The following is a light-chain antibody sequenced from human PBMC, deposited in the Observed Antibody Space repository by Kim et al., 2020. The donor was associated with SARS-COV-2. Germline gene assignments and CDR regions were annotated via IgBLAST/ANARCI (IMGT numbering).Light chain of an antibody. Sequence: LSPGERATLSCRASQSVSSSLVWYQQKPGGAPRLLINDGATSTTGIPAGFSGSRSGTDVTLTISSLEPDDFAVYYCQQRSNWPITFGEGTQLDIK. CDR3: QQRSNWPIT. J-gene: IGKJ4*01. CDR1: QSVSSS. V-gene: IGKV3-11*01. CDR2: DGA.